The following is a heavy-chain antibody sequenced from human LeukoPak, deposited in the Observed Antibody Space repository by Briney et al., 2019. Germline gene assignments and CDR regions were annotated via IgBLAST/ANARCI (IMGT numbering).Heavy chain of an antibody. V-gene: IGHV4-59*12. J-gene: IGHJ5*02. CDR3: ARVTLIVVVAWFDP. CDR2: IYHSGST. Sequence: SETLSLTCTVSGGSISNYYWSWIRQPPGKGLEWLGEIYHSGSTNYNPSLKSRVTMSVDKSKNQFSLKLSSVTAADTAVYYCARVTLIVVVAWFDPWGQGTLVTVSS. CDR1: GGSISNYY. D-gene: IGHD2-2*01.